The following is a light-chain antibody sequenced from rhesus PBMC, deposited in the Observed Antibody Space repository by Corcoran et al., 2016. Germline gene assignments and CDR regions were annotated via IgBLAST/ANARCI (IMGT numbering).Light chain of an antibody. CDR3: QQYSSFPLG. J-gene: IGKJ4*01. Sequence: DIQMTQSPPSLSASVGDTVTITCRASQSISNWLAWYQQKPGTAPKLLIYKKSTLQSGVPSRFSGSGSGTVFTLTISSLQSEDFASYYCQQYSSFPLGFGGGTKVEIK. V-gene: IGKV1-22*01. CDR1: QSISNW. CDR2: KKS.